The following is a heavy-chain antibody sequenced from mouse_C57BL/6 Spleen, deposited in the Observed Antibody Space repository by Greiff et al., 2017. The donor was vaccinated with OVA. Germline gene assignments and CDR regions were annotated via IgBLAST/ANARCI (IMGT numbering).Heavy chain of an antibody. J-gene: IGHJ4*01. V-gene: IGHV1-54*01. CDR3: ARGNYVMDY. Sequence: QVQLQQSGAELVRPGTSVKVSCKASGYAFTNYLIEWVKQRPGQGLEWIGVINPGSGGTNYNEKFKGKATLTADKSSSTAYMQLSSLTSEDSAVYFCARGNYVMDYWGQGTSVTVSS. CDR2: INPGSGGT. CDR1: GYAFTNYL.